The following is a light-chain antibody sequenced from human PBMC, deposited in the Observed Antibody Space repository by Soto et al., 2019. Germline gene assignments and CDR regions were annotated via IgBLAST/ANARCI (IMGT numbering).Light chain of an antibody. V-gene: IGKV1-6*01. Sequence: AIQMTQSPSSLSASVGDRVTITCRASQGIRNDLGWYQQQPGKAPKLLIYAASSLQSGVPSRFSGSGSGTDFTLTISSLQPEDFASYYCLQDYLYPLTFGGGTKVEIK. CDR3: LQDYLYPLT. CDR2: AAS. J-gene: IGKJ4*01. CDR1: QGIRND.